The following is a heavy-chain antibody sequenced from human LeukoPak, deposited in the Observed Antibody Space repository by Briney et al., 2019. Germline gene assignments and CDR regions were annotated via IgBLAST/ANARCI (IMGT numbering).Heavy chain of an antibody. CDR3: ARSPAAGTFLFDY. J-gene: IGHJ4*02. CDR1: GGSFSGYY. D-gene: IGHD6-13*01. Sequence: SETLSLTCAVYGGSFSGYYWSWIRQPPGKGLEWIGYIYYSGSTNYNPSLKSRVTISVDTSKNQFSLKLSSVTAADTAVYYCARSPAAGTFLFDYWGQGTLVTVSS. V-gene: IGHV4-59*08. CDR2: IYYSGST.